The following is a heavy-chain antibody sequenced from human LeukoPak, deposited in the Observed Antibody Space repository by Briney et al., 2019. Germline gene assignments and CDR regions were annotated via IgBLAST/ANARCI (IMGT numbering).Heavy chain of an antibody. Sequence: GGSLRLSCVVSGFTFSSFEMNWVRQAPGRGLEWVSYISSSGSTLYYADSVKGRFSISRDNAKNSLYLQMNSLRAEDTAVYYCARHRGYCSSTSCYPYYFDYWGQGTLVTVSS. CDR3: ARHRGYCSSTSCYPYYFDY. D-gene: IGHD2-2*01. CDR2: ISSSGSTL. V-gene: IGHV3-48*03. CDR1: GFTFSSFE. J-gene: IGHJ4*02.